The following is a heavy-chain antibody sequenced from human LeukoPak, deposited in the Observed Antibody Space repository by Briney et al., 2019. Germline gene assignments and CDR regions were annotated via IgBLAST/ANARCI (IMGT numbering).Heavy chain of an antibody. CDR2: ISSSSSYI. V-gene: IGHV3-21*01. CDR1: GFTFSSYS. J-gene: IGHJ4*02. D-gene: IGHD3-3*01. CDR3: ARVSFGVVIIEYLDY. Sequence: PGGSLRLSCAASGFTFSSYSMNWVRQAPGKGLEWVSSISSSSSYIYYADSVKGRFTTSRDNAKNSLYLQMNSLRAEDTAVYYCARVSFGVVIIEYLDYWGQGTLVTVSS.